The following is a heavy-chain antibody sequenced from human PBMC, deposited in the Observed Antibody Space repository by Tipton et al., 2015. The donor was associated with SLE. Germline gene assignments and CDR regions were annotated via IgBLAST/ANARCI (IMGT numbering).Heavy chain of an antibody. CDR2: ISYSGTT. CDR1: GGSLSGYY. D-gene: IGHD2-2*01. J-gene: IGHJ6*03. V-gene: IGHV4-34*01. Sequence: TLSLTCAVYGGSLSGYYWSWIRQPPGKGLEWIGSISYSGTTYYNPSLMSRVTISVDTSKNQFSLKLSSVTAADTAVYYCARGGLLWAYYYYMDVWGKGTTVTVSS. CDR3: ARGGLLWAYYYYMDV.